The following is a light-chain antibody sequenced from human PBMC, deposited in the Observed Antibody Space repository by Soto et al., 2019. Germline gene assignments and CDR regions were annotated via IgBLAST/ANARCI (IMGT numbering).Light chain of an antibody. V-gene: IGKV3-15*01. CDR1: QSFSSN. Sequence: DIVLTQSPATLSLSPGERATLSCRASQSFSSNLAWYQQKPGQAPRLLIYGASTRATGIPARFSGSGSGTEFTLTISSLQSEDFAVYYCQQYNNWPPGRTFGQGTKVDIK. J-gene: IGKJ1*01. CDR2: GAS. CDR3: QQYNNWPPGRT.